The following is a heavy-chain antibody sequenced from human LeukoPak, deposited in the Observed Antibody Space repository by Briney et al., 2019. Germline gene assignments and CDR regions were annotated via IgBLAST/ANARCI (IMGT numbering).Heavy chain of an antibody. CDR2: ISSSSSYI. CDR1: GFTFSSYG. Sequence: GGSLRLSCAASGFTFSSYGMHWVRQAPGKGLEWVSSISSSSSYIHYADSVKGRFTISRDNAKNSLYLQMNSLRAEDTAVYYCARASGYYAFDIWGQGTMVTVSS. CDR3: ARASGYYAFDI. V-gene: IGHV3-21*01. J-gene: IGHJ3*02. D-gene: IGHD3-22*01.